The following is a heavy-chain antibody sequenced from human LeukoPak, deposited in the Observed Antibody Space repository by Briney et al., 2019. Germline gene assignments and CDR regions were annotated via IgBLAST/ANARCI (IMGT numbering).Heavy chain of an antibody. D-gene: IGHD3-10*01. Sequence: PGGSLRLSCAASGFTFSSYGMHWVRQAPGKGLEWVAFIRYDGSNKYYADSVKGRFTISRDNSKNTLYLQMNSLRAEDTAVYYCANAEGVDYYGSGSYYNYWGQGTLVTVSS. CDR3: ANAEGVDYYGSGSYYNY. J-gene: IGHJ4*02. CDR1: GFTFSSYG. CDR2: IRYDGSNK. V-gene: IGHV3-30*02.